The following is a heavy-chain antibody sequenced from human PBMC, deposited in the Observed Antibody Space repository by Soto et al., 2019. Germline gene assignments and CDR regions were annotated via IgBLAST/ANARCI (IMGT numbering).Heavy chain of an antibody. CDR3: ARGLAVAGTTYYYYGMDV. CDR2: IYYSGST. CDR1: AGSISSYY. D-gene: IGHD6-19*01. V-gene: IGHV4-59*01. Sequence: SETLSLTCTVSAGSISSYYWSWIRQPPGKGLEWIGYIYYSGSTNYNPSLKSRVTISVDTSKNQFSLKLSSVTAADTAVYYCARGLAVAGTTYYYYGMDVWGQGTTVTVSS. J-gene: IGHJ6*02.